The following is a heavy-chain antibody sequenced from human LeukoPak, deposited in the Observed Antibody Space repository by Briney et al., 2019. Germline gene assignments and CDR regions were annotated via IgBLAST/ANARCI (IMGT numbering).Heavy chain of an antibody. J-gene: IGHJ6*03. D-gene: IGHD5-12*01. Sequence: GGSLRLSCAASGFTVSSNYMSWVRQAPGKGLEWVANIKQDGSEKYYVDSVKGRFTISRDNAKNSLYLQMNSLRAEDTALYYCARERATLDYYYYMDVWGKGTTVTVSS. CDR2: IKQDGSEK. CDR3: ARERATLDYYYYMDV. CDR1: GFTVSSNY. V-gene: IGHV3-7*03.